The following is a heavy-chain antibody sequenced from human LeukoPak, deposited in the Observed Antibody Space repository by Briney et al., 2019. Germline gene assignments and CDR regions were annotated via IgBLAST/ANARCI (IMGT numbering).Heavy chain of an antibody. CDR3: ARGSSGGYFDY. CDR1: GFTFSSYW. J-gene: IGHJ4*02. Sequence: QSGGSLRLSCAASGFTFSSYWMSWVRQAPGKGLEWVANIKQDGSEKYYVDSVKGRFTISRDNAKNSLYLQMNSLRAGDTAVYYCARGSSGGYFDYWGQGTLVTVSS. V-gene: IGHV3-7*01. D-gene: IGHD6-19*01. CDR2: IKQDGSEK.